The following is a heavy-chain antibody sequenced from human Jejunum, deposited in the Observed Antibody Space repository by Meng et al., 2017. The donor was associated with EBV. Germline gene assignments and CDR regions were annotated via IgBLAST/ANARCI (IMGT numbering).Heavy chain of an antibody. CDR3: ARENYSDSGSSSYAFDI. J-gene: IGHJ3*02. Sequence: QGQLQESGPGLVKTSQTLSLTCAVSGGSITSVGDYWSWIRQSPGKGLEWIGYISYSGKTYYNPSLKSRITISEDTSKNQFSLRLSSVTAADTAVYYCARENYSDSGSSSYAFDIWGQGAMVTVSS. CDR2: ISYSGKT. CDR1: GGSITSVGDY. D-gene: IGHD3-10*01. V-gene: IGHV4-30-4*01.